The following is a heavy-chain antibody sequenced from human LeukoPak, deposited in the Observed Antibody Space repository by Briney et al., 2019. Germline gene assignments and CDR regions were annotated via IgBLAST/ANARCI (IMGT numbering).Heavy chain of an antibody. J-gene: IGHJ4*02. CDR3: AKDLGHRLNYFDY. Sequence: HPGGSLRLSCAASGFTFSSYAMSWVRQAPGKGLEWVSAISGSGGSTYYADSVKGRFTISRDNSKNTLYLQMNSLRAEDTAVYYCAKDLGHRLNYFDYWGQGTLVTVSS. CDR2: ISGSGGST. V-gene: IGHV3-23*01. CDR1: GFTFSSYA.